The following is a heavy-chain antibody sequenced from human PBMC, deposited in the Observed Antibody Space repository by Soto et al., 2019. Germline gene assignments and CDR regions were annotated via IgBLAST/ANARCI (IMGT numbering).Heavy chain of an antibody. Sequence: EVQLVESGGGLVQPGGALRLPCAASGFHFRSYWMHWGRQAPGEGLVWGSSISGDGSYTSYGDSVKGRFTISRDNAKNTLYLEMNSLRAEDTAVYYCAKLYYGGDFDYWGQGTLVTVSS. CDR2: ISGDGSYT. CDR3: AKLYYGGDFDY. J-gene: IGHJ4*02. D-gene: IGHD4-17*01. CDR1: GFHFRSYW. V-gene: IGHV3-74*01.